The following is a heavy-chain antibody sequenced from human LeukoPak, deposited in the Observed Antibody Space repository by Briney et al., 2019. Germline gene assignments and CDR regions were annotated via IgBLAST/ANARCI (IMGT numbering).Heavy chain of an antibody. V-gene: IGHV3-23*01. CDR1: GFTFSSYA. D-gene: IGHD3-10*01. CDR2: ISGSGGST. Sequence: GGSLRLSCAASGFTFSSYAMNWVRQAPGKGLEWVSAISGSGGSTYYADSVKGRFTISRDNSKNTLYLQMNSLRAEDTAVYYCARSPTYYYGSGSYYYFDYWGQGTLVTVSS. J-gene: IGHJ4*02. CDR3: ARSPTYYYGSGSYYYFDY.